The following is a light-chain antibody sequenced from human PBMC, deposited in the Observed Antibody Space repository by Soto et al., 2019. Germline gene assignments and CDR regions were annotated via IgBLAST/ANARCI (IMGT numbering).Light chain of an antibody. CDR2: TTS. Sequence: EIVLTQSPDTLSLSPGERATLSCRASQSIDSRWLAWNQQKPGQAPRLLIYTTSHRATGIPDRFSGSGSGTHFTLTISRLEPEDFAVYYWQVVDGSVTFGGGTKVEMK. CDR3: QVVDGSVT. CDR1: QSIDSRW. J-gene: IGKJ4*01. V-gene: IGKV3-20*01.